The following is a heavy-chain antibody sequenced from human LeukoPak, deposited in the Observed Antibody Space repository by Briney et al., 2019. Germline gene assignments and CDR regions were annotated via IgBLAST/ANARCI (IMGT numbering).Heavy chain of an antibody. D-gene: IGHD6-19*01. Sequence: PGGSLRLSCAASGFTFSSYSMNWVRQAPGKGLEWVSYISSSSSTIYYADSVKGRFTISRDNAKNSLYLQMNSLRAEDTAVYYCAREDEGGGWSHWGQGTLVTVSS. V-gene: IGHV3-48*01. CDR2: ISSSSSTI. CDR3: AREDEGGGWSH. CDR1: GFTFSSYS. J-gene: IGHJ4*02.